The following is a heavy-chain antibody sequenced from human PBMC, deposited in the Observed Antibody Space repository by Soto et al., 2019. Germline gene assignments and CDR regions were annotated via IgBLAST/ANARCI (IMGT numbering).Heavy chain of an antibody. J-gene: IGHJ4*02. CDR2: IFYSGST. D-gene: IGHD2-15*01. CDR1: GGSISSANHF. Sequence: QVQLQESGPGLVKPSETLSLMCTVSGGSISSANHFWSWIRQHPGKGLEWIGYIFYSGSTYYNPSLKSRIIMSVDTSKNQFSLKLNSVTAADTAVYYCARGPYCSGSACYLDSWGQGTLVTVSS. V-gene: IGHV4-31*03. CDR3: ARGPYCSGSACYLDS.